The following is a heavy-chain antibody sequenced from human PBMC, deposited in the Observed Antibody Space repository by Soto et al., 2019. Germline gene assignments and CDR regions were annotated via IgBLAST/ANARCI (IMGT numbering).Heavy chain of an antibody. CDR1: AYSISSINW. CDR2: IYYSGTT. CDR3: ARREIQGPIEY. V-gene: IGHV4-28*01. Sequence: QVQLQESGPGLVKPSDTLSLTCAVSAYSISSINWWGWIRQPPGKGLEWIGYIYYSGTTYYNPSLKSRVTMSVDTSKNQFSLKLTSVTAVDTAVYYCARREIQGPIEYWGQGTLVTVSS. D-gene: IGHD1-26*01. J-gene: IGHJ4*02.